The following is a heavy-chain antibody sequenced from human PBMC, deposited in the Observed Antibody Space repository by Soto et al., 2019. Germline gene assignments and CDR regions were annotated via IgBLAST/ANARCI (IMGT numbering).Heavy chain of an antibody. CDR2: INHSGST. V-gene: IGHV4-34*01. Sequence: QVQLQQWGAGLLKPSETLSLTCAVYGRSFSGYYWSWIRQSPGKGLEWIGEINHSGSTNYNPSLKSRVTILIDAPKNQFSLKMSSETAADTAVYYCARSPYMDVWGKGTTVIVSS. CDR3: ARSPYMDV. J-gene: IGHJ6*03. CDR1: GRSFSGYY.